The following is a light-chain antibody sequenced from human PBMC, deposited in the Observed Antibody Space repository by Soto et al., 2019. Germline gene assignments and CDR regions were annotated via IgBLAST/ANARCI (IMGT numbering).Light chain of an antibody. CDR1: SSNIGAGYD. CDR2: GNS. Sequence: QSVLTQPPSVSGAPGQRVTISCTGSSSNIGAGYDVHWYQQLPGTAPKLLIYGNSNRPSGVPDRFSGPKSGTSASLAITGFQAEYEADYYCQSYASSLSGYVFGTGTKLTVL. CDR3: QSYASSLSGYV. V-gene: IGLV1-40*01. J-gene: IGLJ1*01.